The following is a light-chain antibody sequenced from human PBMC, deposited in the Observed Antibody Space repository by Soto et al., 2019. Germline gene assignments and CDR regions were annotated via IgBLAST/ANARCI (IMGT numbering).Light chain of an antibody. CDR1: QYISSSY. CDR2: DAS. J-gene: IGKJ1*01. V-gene: IGKV3-20*01. Sequence: EIVLTQSPGTLSLSPGERATLSCRASQYISSSYLAWYQQKPGQAPRLLIYDASNRATGIPARFSGSGSGTDFTLTISSLEPEDFAVYYCQQYGSSPTTFGQGTKVDIK. CDR3: QQYGSSPTT.